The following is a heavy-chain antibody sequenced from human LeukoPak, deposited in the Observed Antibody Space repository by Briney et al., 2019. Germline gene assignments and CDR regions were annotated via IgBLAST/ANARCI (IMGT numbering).Heavy chain of an antibody. CDR1: GGSISSSSYY. Sequence: ETLSLTCAVSGGSISSSSYYWGWIRQPPGKGLEWGSGSSGGGGNTYYAESGKVRVTISRDRSKHTLYLQINSLRAEDASGYYRAQESAGRSSYYYYYYYYMDVWGKGTTVTVSS. V-gene: IGHV3-23*01. CDR3: AQESAGRSSYYYYYYYYMDV. D-gene: IGHD1-26*01. J-gene: IGHJ6*03. CDR2: SSGGGGNT.